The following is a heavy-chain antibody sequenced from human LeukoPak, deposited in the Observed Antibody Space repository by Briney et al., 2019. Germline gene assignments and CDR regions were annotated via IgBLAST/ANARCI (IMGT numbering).Heavy chain of an antibody. CDR3: ARDSSSGYYKDY. CDR2: ISSSGSTI. J-gene: IGHJ4*02. D-gene: IGHD3-22*01. CDR1: GFTFSSYE. Sequence: GGSLRLSCAASGFTFSSYEMNWVRQAPGKGLEWVSYISSSGSTIYYADSVKGRFAISRDNAKNSLYLQMNSLRAEDTAVYYCARDSSSGYYKDYWGQGTLVTVSS. V-gene: IGHV3-48*03.